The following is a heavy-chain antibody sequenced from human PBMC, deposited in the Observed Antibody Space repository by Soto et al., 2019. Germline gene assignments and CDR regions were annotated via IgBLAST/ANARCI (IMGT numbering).Heavy chain of an antibody. D-gene: IGHD2-8*01. J-gene: IGHJ6*03. CDR3: AKDMVYSTAIYYYYYMDV. CDR1: GFTFDDYA. CDR2: ISWNSGSI. Sequence: GGSLRLSCAASGFTFDDYAMHWVRQAPGKGLEWVSGISWNSGSIGYADSVKGRFTISRDNAKNSLYLQMNSLRAEDTALYYCAKDMVYSTAIYYYYYMDVWGKGTTVPVSS. V-gene: IGHV3-9*01.